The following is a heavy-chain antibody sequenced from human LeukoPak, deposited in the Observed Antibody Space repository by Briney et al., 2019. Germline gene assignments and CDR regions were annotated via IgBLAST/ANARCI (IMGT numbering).Heavy chain of an antibody. Sequence: SETLSLTCTVSSGSISNNNYYWGWIRLPPGKGLEWIGSIYYSGSTYYNPSLKSRVTISVDTSKNQFSLKLSSVTAADTAVYYCARGRRLLSSFFDYWGQGTLVTVSS. J-gene: IGHJ4*02. CDR2: IYYSGST. D-gene: IGHD2-15*01. CDR3: ARGRRLLSSFFDY. CDR1: SGSISNNNYY. V-gene: IGHV4-39*07.